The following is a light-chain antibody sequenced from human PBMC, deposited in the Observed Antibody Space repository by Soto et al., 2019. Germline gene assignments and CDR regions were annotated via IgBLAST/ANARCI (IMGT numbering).Light chain of an antibody. CDR3: QQYNNWSQT. V-gene: IGKV3-15*01. Sequence: IVMTQSPATLSVTPGERATLSCRASQSVSSNLAWYQQKPGQAPRLLIYGASTRATGIPARFSGSGSGTEFTLTISSLQSEDFAVYYCQQYNNWSQTFGQGSKVDI. J-gene: IGKJ1*01. CDR2: GAS. CDR1: QSVSSN.